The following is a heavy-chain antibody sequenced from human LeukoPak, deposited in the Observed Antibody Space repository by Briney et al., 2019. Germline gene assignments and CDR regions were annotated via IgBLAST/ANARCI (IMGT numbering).Heavy chain of an antibody. V-gene: IGHV4-34*01. D-gene: IGHD3-3*01. J-gene: IGHJ3*02. Sequence: SETLSLTCAVYGGSFSGYYWSWIRQPPGKGLEWIGEINHSGSTNYNPSLKSRVTISVDTSKNQFSLKLSSVTAADTAVYYCARGLEIWGQGTMVTVSS. CDR2: INHSGST. CDR1: GGSFSGYY. CDR3: ARGLEI.